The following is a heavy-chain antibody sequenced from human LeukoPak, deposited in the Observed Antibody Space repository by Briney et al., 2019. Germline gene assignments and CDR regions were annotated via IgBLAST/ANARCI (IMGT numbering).Heavy chain of an antibody. V-gene: IGHV3-53*01. Sequence: PGGSLRLSCAASGFTFSTYGMSWVRQAPGKGLEWVSVTYSGGSTYYADSVKGRFTISRDNSKNTLYLQMNSLRAEDTAVYYCARDRARSGAFDIWGQGTMVTVSS. CDR3: ARDRARSGAFDI. J-gene: IGHJ3*02. CDR2: TYSGGST. CDR1: GFTFSTYG.